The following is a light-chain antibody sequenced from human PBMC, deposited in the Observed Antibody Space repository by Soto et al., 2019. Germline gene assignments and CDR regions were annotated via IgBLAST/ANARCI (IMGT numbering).Light chain of an antibody. Sequence: EVVMTQSPATLSVSPGERATLSCRASQGVSSNLAWYQQKPGQAPRLLIYGASTRATGIPARFSGSGSGTEFTLTINSLQSEDYAIYYCQQYDQWPVTFGGGTKVDIK. CDR1: QGVSSN. CDR2: GAS. J-gene: IGKJ4*01. V-gene: IGKV3-15*01. CDR3: QQYDQWPVT.